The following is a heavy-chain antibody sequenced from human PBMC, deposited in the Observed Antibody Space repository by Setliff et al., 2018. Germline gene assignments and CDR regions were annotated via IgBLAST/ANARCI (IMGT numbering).Heavy chain of an antibody. CDR3: ARRETYYNFWSGYYAY. CDR1: GGSISSSSYY. J-gene: IGHJ4*02. V-gene: IGHV4-39*07. Sequence: SETLSLTCTVSGGSISSSSYYWGWIRQPPGKGLEWIGEINHSGGTNHNPSLKSRVTISVDTSKNQFSLKLSSVTAADTAVYYCARRETYYNFWSGYYAYWGQGTLVTVSS. CDR2: INHSGGT. D-gene: IGHD3-3*01.